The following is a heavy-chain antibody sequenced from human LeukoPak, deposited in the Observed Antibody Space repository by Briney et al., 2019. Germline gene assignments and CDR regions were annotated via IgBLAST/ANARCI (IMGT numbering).Heavy chain of an antibody. J-gene: IGHJ5*02. V-gene: IGHV4-59*01. CDR3: AGRYSSSSEFDP. D-gene: IGHD6-6*01. CDR2: IYYSGST. CDR1: GGSISSYY. Sequence: SETLSLTCTVSGGSISSYYWSWIRQPPGKGLEWIGYIYYSGSTNYNPSLKSRVTISVDTSKNQFSLKLSSVTAADTAVYYCAGRYSSSSEFDPWGQGTLVTVSS.